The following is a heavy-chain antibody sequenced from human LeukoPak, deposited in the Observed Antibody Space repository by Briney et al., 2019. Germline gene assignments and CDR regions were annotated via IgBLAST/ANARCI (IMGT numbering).Heavy chain of an antibody. CDR2: FDPEDGET. D-gene: IGHD2-8*01. CDR3: TXXXXXXNAICSYFDY. CDR1: GYTLTELS. V-gene: IGHV1-24*01. Sequence: GASVKVSCKVSGYTLTELSMHWVRQAPGKGLEWMGGFDPEDGETIYAQKFQGRVTMTEDTSTDTVYMELSSLRSEDTAVYYCTXXXXXXNAICSYFDYWGQGTLITVSS. J-gene: IGHJ4*02.